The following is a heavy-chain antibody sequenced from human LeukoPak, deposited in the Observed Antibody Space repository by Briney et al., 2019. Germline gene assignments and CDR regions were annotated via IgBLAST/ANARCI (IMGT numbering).Heavy chain of an antibody. CDR3: ARRRYYYGSGSYSDY. D-gene: IGHD3-10*01. CDR2: IYYSGST. V-gene: IGHV4-39*07. J-gene: IGHJ4*02. Sequence: SETLSLTCTVSGGSISSSSYYWGWIRQPPGKGLESIGTIYYSGSTYYNPSLKSRVTISVDTSKNQFSLKLSSVTAADTAVYYCARRRYYYGSGSYSDYWGQGTLVTVSS. CDR1: GGSISSSSYY.